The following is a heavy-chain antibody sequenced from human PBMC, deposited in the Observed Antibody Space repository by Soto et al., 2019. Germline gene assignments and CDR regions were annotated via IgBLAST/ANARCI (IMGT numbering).Heavy chain of an antibody. CDR1: GGSISSSSYY. D-gene: IGHD1-26*01. J-gene: IGHJ4*02. CDR2: IYYSGST. Sequence: SETLSLTCTVSGGSISSSSYYWGWIRQPPGKGLEWIGSIYYSGSTYYNPSLKSRVTISVDASKNQFSLKLSSVTAADTAVYYCARRGYSGSYFRGQGTLVTVSS. CDR3: ARRGYSGSYF. V-gene: IGHV4-39*01.